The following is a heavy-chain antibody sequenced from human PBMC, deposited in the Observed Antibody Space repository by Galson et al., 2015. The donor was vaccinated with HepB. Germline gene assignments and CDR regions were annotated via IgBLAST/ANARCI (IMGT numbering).Heavy chain of an antibody. CDR3: ARTGRPYCGGDCSYFQH. V-gene: IGHV3-7*01. CDR1: GFTFSSYW. J-gene: IGHJ1*01. Sequence: SLRLSCAASGFTFSSYWMSWVRQAPGKGLEWVANIKHDGSEKYYVDSVRGRFTISRDNAKNTLYLQMNSLRAEDTAVYYCARTGRPYCGGDCSYFQHWGQGTLVTVSS. CDR2: IKHDGSEK. D-gene: IGHD2-21*02.